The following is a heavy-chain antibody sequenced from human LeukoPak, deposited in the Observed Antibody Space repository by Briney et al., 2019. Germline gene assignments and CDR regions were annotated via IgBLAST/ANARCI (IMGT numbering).Heavy chain of an antibody. J-gene: IGHJ4*02. CDR2: IYSGGGT. V-gene: IGHV4-39*01. D-gene: IGHD3-3*01. Sequence: PSETLSLTCTVSGGSLTSGSYYWAWIRQPPGKGLEWIGSIYSGGGTFYHPSLRTRVTISVDTSQKQFSLTLPSVTAADTAVYYCARVRFLEWLLYRYYFDYWGQGTLVTVSS. CDR1: GGSLTSGSYY. CDR3: ARVRFLEWLLYRYYFDY.